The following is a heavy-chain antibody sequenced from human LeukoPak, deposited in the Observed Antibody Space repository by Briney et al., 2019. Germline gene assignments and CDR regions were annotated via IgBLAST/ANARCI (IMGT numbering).Heavy chain of an antibody. D-gene: IGHD5-24*01. V-gene: IGHV3-33*01. Sequence: GGSLRLSCAASGFTFSSYGMHWVRQATGKGLEWVAVIWYDGSNKYYADSVKGRFTISRDNSKNTLYLQMNSLRAEDTAVYYCARDGMATITHAFDIWGQGTLVTVSS. J-gene: IGHJ4*02. CDR3: ARDGMATITHAFDI. CDR1: GFTFSSYG. CDR2: IWYDGSNK.